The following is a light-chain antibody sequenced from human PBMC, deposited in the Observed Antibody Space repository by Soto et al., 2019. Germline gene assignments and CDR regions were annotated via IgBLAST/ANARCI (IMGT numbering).Light chain of an antibody. CDR2: DAS. Sequence: IQMTQSPSTLSASIVDRVTITCRASQSINNRLAWYQQMPGKAPNLLIYDASSLESGVPSRFRGSGSETEFTLTISGPQPDDFATYYCQQFIDGWTFGQGTKVDI. CDR1: QSINNR. V-gene: IGKV1-5*01. CDR3: QQFIDGWT. J-gene: IGKJ1*01.